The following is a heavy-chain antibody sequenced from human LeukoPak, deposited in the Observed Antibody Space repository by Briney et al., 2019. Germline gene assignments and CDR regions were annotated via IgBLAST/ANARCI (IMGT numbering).Heavy chain of an antibody. CDR3: ASGKDTYYDFWSGYYTGYYFDY. CDR2: IKQDGSEK. Sequence: GGSLRLSCAASGFTFSSYWMSWVRQAPGKGLEWVANIKQDGSEKYYVDSVKGRFTISRDNAKNSLYLQMNGLRAEDTAVYYCASGKDTYYDFWSGYYTGYYFDYWGQGTLVTVPS. J-gene: IGHJ4*02. CDR1: GFTFSSYW. V-gene: IGHV3-7*01. D-gene: IGHD3-3*01.